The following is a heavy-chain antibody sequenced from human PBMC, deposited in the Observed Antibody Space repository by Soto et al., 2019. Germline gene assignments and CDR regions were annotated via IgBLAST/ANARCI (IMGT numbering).Heavy chain of an antibody. Sequence: QVQLVESGGGVVQPGRSLRLSCAASGFTFSSYAMHWVRQAPGKGLEWVAVISYDGSNKYYADSVKGRFTISRDNSKNKPYLQMNSLRAEDTAVYYCARVPYSSSWTHNFDYWGQGTLVTVSS. V-gene: IGHV3-30-3*01. CDR2: ISYDGSNK. J-gene: IGHJ4*02. D-gene: IGHD6-13*01. CDR1: GFTFSSYA. CDR3: ARVPYSSSWTHNFDY.